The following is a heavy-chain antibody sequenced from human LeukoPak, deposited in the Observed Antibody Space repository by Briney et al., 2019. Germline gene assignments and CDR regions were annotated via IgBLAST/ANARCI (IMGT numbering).Heavy chain of an antibody. D-gene: IGHD4-17*01. CDR3: AKEIYGDATGGRFQH. Sequence: GGSLRLSCAASGFTFSNYAMSWVRQAPGKGLEWVSVISGSGGSTYYADSVKGRFTISRDNSKNTLYLQMNSLRAEDTAVYYCAKEIYGDATGGRFQHWGQGTLVTVSS. V-gene: IGHV3-23*01. J-gene: IGHJ1*01. CDR1: GFTFSNYA. CDR2: ISGSGGST.